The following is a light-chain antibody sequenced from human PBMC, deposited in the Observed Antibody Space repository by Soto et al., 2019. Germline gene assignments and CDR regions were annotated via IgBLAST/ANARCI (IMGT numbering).Light chain of an antibody. Sequence: EIVLTQSPGTLSLSPGERATLSCRASQSVSSSYLAWYQQKPGQAPRLLIYGASSRATGIPDRFSGSGSGTDFTLTISRLGPEDFAVYYCPQYGTSLTFGPGTKVDIK. CDR2: GAS. V-gene: IGKV3-20*01. J-gene: IGKJ3*01. CDR3: PQYGTSLT. CDR1: QSVSSSY.